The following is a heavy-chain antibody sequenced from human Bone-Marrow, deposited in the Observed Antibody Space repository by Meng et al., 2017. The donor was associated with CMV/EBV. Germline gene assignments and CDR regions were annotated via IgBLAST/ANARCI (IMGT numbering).Heavy chain of an antibody. V-gene: IGHV3-48*03. D-gene: IGHD2-2*01. Sequence: GGSLRLSCAASGFTFSSYEMNWVRQAPGKGLEWVSYISSSGSTIYYADSVKGRFTISRDNAKNSLYLQMNSLRAEDTAVYYCARGCSSTSRYYYYYGMDVWGQGTTVTVSS. CDR2: ISSSGSTI. CDR3: ARGCSSTSRYYYYYGMDV. CDR1: GFTFSSYE. J-gene: IGHJ6*02.